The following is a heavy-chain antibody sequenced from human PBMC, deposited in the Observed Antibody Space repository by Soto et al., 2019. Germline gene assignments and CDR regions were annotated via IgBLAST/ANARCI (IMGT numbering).Heavy chain of an antibody. J-gene: IGHJ4*02. D-gene: IGHD6-6*01. V-gene: IGHV1-46*03. CDR2: INPNGGST. CDR3: SRGLVSGDY. CDR1: GYTFTSYY. Sequence: QVQLVQSGAEVKNPGASVTVSCRASGYTFTSYYIHWVRQAPGQGLEWMEIINPNGGSTKYAQRFQGRVTVTRDTSTSIVYMELSSLRSEDTAVYYCSRGLVSGDYWGQGTLVTVSS.